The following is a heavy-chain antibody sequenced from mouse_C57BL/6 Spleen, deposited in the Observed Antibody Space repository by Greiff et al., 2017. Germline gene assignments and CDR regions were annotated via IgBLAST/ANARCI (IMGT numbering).Heavy chain of an antibody. V-gene: IGHV1-80*01. CDR1: GYAFSSYW. D-gene: IGHD2-4*01. J-gene: IGHJ3*01. CDR2: IYPGDGDT. CDR3: ARSGDYDGRFAY. Sequence: VQLQQSGAELVKPGASVTISCKASGYAFSSYWMTWVKQRPGKGLEGIGQIYPGDGDTTYKGKFKGKATLTADKSSSTAYMQLSSLTSEDSAVYFCARSGDYDGRFAYWGQGTLVTVSA.